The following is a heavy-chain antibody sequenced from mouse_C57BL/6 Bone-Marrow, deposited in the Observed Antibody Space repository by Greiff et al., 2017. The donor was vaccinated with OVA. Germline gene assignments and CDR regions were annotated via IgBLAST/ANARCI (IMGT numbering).Heavy chain of an antibody. D-gene: IGHD2-4*01. J-gene: IGHJ1*03. CDR3: AREDYDYPYWYFDV. CDR2: IWSGGST. Sequence: QVQLQQSGPGLVQPSQSLSITCTVSGFSLTSYGVHWVRQSPGKGLEWLGVIWSGGSTDYNAAFISRLSISKDNSKSQVFFKMNSLQADDTAIYYCAREDYDYPYWYFDVWGTGTTVTVSS. CDR1: GFSLTSYG. V-gene: IGHV2-2*01.